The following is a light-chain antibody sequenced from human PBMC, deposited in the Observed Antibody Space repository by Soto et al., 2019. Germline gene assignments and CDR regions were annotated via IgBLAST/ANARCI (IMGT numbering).Light chain of an antibody. CDR3: QQYHQWPGT. CDR1: QSISSN. CDR2: GAS. Sequence: EVVRTQSPATLYVSPGESATLSCRASQSISSNLAWYQQKPGQSPRLLIYGASSRATGVPVRFSGSGSGVAFTLTISGLQSEDFAVYHCQQYHQWPGTFGHGTQVDIK. V-gene: IGKV3-15*01. J-gene: IGKJ1*01.